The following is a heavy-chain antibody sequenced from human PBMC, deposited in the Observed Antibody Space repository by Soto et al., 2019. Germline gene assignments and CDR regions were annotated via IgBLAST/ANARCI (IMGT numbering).Heavy chain of an antibody. V-gene: IGHV4-59*12. Sequence: SETLSLTCAVSGGSIIDYYWSWIRQPPGEALEWIGYIYYSGTTYYNPSLKSRVTISVDTSKNQFSLKLSSVTAADTAVYYCASRGPYYYGMDVWGQGTTVTVSS. D-gene: IGHD3-10*01. J-gene: IGHJ6*02. CDR1: GGSIIDYY. CDR2: IYYSGTT. CDR3: ASRGPYYYGMDV.